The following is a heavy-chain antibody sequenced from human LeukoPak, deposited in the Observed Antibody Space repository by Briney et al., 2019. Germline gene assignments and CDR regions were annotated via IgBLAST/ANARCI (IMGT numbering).Heavy chain of an antibody. J-gene: IGHJ4*02. D-gene: IGHD3-22*01. CDR1: GGSISSSSYY. V-gene: IGHV4-39*01. CDR2: IYYSGST. Sequence: SETLSLTCTVSGGSISSSSYYWGWIRQPPGKGLEWIGSIYYSGSTYYNPSLKSRVTISVDTSKNQFSLKLSSVTAADTAVYYCARHYYDSRGYYFDYWGQGTLVTVSS. CDR3: ARHYYDSRGYYFDY.